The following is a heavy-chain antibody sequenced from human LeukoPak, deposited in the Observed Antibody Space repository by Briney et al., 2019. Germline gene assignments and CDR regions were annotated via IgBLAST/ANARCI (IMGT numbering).Heavy chain of an antibody. V-gene: IGHV3-23*01. CDR1: GFTFSSYA. Sequence: GGSLRLSCEASGFTFSSYAMSWVRQAPGKGLEWVSSITGSGETTYYADSVKGRFTISRDNSRNTLYVQMTSLRVEDTAIYYCAKDASVTYAAWGSYRSDYWGQGTLVTVSS. J-gene: IGHJ4*02. CDR3: AKDASVTYAAWGSYRSDY. D-gene: IGHD3-16*02. CDR2: ITGSGETT.